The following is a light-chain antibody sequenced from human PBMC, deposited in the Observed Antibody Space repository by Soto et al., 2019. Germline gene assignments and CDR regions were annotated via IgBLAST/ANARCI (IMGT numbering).Light chain of an antibody. Sequence: DIQLTQSPSFLSASVGDRVTITCRASQGISSYLAWYQQKPGKAPKLLIYAASTLQSGVPSRFSGSGSGTEFTLPISSLQPEDFATYYSQQLTSYPLPFGGGTKVEIK. CDR2: AAS. CDR3: QQLTSYPLP. J-gene: IGKJ4*01. V-gene: IGKV1-9*01. CDR1: QGISSY.